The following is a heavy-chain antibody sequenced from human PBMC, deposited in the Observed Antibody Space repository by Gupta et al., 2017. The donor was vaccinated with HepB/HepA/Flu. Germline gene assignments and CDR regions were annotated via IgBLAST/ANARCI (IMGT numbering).Heavy chain of an antibody. J-gene: IGHJ4*02. V-gene: IGHV4-59*01. CDR2: MLYSGST. Sequence: QVQLKESGPELVKPSETLSLTCTVSGGSITGDYWSWIRQPPGKGLEWIGYMLYSGSTKYNPSLKSRVTMSIDTSKSRFSLKLSSVTVADTAVYYCARAMTFGGLFDSWGQGTLVTVTS. D-gene: IGHD3/OR15-3a*01. CDR1: GGSITGDY. CDR3: ARAMTFGGLFDS.